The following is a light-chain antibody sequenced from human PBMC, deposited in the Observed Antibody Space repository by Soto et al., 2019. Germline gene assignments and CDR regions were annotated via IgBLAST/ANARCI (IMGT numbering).Light chain of an antibody. Sequence: DIQMTQSPSTLSASVGDRVTIICRASQSVSSRLAWYQQKPGQAPKPLIYKASSLESGVPSRFSGTGSGTEFSLTISSLQPDDFATYYCQQYHRYSPLTFGGGTTVGIK. J-gene: IGKJ4*01. CDR1: QSVSSR. V-gene: IGKV1-5*03. CDR2: KAS. CDR3: QQYHRYSPLT.